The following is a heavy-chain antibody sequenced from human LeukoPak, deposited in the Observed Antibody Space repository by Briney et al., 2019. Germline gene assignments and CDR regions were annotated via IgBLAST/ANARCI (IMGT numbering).Heavy chain of an antibody. CDR1: GYTFTSYG. Sequence: ASVKVSCKASGYTFTSYGITWVRQAPGPGLEWMGWISTYNGNSNYAQKLQGRVTMTRDTSTSTVYMELSSPRSEDTAVYYCAREIGPIQLHLWGSAFDYWGQGTLVTVSS. CDR2: ISTYNGNS. CDR3: AREIGPIQLHLWGSAFDY. D-gene: IGHD5-24*01. V-gene: IGHV1-18*01. J-gene: IGHJ4*02.